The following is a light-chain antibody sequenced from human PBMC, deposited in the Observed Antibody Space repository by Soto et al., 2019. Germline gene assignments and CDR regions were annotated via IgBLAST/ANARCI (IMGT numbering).Light chain of an antibody. J-gene: IGKJ1*01. CDR1: QSIYKW. V-gene: IGKV1-5*01. Sequence: DIQTTQSPSTLSASLGDRVTITCRASQSIYKWLAWYQQKPGKAPKLLIYDASSLQSGVPSRFSGSGSGTDFTLTISSLQPDDFATYYCQQYNSYSWTFGQGTKVDI. CDR3: QQYNSYSWT. CDR2: DAS.